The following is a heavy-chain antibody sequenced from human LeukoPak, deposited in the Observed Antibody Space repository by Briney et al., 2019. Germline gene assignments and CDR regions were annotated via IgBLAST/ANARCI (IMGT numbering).Heavy chain of an antibody. CDR1: GFTFSRFN. CDR2: IWYDGTDT. J-gene: IGHJ4*01. Sequence: GKSQRPSCVASGFTFSRFNMHWVRQAPGKGLEWVALIWYDGTDTYYADSVKGRFTISRDDSKNTVYLQMNSLRAEDTALYYCARGFLDFDYWGRGTLVTVSS. D-gene: IGHD3-3*01. CDR3: ARGFLDFDY. V-gene: IGHV3-33*01.